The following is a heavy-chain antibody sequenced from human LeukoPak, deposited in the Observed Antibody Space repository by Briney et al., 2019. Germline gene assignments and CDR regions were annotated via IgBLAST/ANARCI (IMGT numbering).Heavy chain of an antibody. CDR3: AKPYYDLLTGSNDY. CDR1: GFTFSSYA. J-gene: IGHJ4*02. D-gene: IGHD3-9*01. CDR2: ISYDGSKK. V-gene: IGHV3-30*04. Sequence: GGSLRLSCAASGFTFSSYAMHWVRQAPGKGLEWVAVISYDGSKKYYADSVKGRFTISRDNSKNTLYLQMNSLRAEDTAVYYCAKPYYDLLTGSNDYWGQGTLVTVSS.